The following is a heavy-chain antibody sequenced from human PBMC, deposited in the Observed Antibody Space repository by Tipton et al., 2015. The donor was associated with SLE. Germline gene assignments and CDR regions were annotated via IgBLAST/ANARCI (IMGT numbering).Heavy chain of an antibody. J-gene: IGHJ4*02. CDR2: IKQDGSEK. CDR3: AREAYSGSYFDY. D-gene: IGHD1-26*01. CDR1: GFTFSSYW. V-gene: IGHV3-7*01. Sequence: SLRLSCAASGFTFSSYWMSWVRQAPGKGLEWVANIKQDGSEKYYVDSVKGRFTISKDNAKNSLYLQMNSLRAEDTAVYYCAREAYSGSYFDYWGQGTLVTVSS.